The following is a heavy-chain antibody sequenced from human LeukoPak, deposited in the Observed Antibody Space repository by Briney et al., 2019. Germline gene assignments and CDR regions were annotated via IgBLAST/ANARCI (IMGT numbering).Heavy chain of an antibody. CDR1: GFSLSTSGVG. CDR3: ARRRSDDSSGYYYPYFDY. V-gene: IGHV2-5*02. J-gene: IGHJ4*02. CDR2: IYWDDDK. Sequence: ESGPTLVNPTQTLTLTCTFSGFSLSTSGVGVGWTRQPPGKALEWLALIYWDDDKRYSPSPKSRLTITNDTSKNQVVLTVTNMDPVDTATYFCARRRSDDSSGYYYPYFDYWGQGTLVTVSS. D-gene: IGHD3-22*01.